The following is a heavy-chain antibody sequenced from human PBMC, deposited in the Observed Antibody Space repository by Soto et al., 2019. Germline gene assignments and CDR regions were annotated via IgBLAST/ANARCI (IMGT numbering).Heavy chain of an antibody. J-gene: IGHJ3*01. V-gene: IGHV3-15*01. CDR2: IKSKTEGETT. Sequence: GGSLRLSCAASGFTFTNAWMSWVRQAPGKGLEWVGRIKSKTEGETTDYATPVQGRFTISRDVSKNTLYLQMNSLKTEDTAVYFCTTPRGDVWGQGTMVTVSS. CDR3: TTPRGDV. CDR1: GFTFTNAW. D-gene: IGHD6-25*01.